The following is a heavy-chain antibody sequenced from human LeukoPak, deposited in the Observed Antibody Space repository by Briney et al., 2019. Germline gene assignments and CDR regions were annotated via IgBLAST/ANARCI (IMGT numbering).Heavy chain of an antibody. V-gene: IGHV3-21*01. CDR2: ISSSSSYI. CDR3: ARRGRINGSGSYYKTVLYYYYMDV. CDR1: GFTFSNYN. J-gene: IGHJ6*03. D-gene: IGHD3-10*01. Sequence: GGSLRLSCEASGFTFSNYNINWVRQAPGKGLEWVSSISSSSSYIYYTDSVKGRFTISRDNAKNSLYLQMNSLRADDTAVYYCARRGRINGSGSYYKTVLYYYYMDVWGKGTTVTVSS.